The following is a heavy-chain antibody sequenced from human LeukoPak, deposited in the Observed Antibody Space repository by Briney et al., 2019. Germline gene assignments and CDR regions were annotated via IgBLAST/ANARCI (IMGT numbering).Heavy chain of an antibody. CDR2: ISGSGGST. V-gene: IGHV3-23*01. J-gene: IGHJ1*01. CDR1: GFTFSSYA. Sequence: PGGSLRLSCAASGFTFSSYAMSWVRQAPGKGLEWVSAISGSGGSTYYADSVKGRFTISRDNPKNTLYLQMNSLRAEDTAVYYCAKDPRRLGYCSSTSCSNFQHWGQGTLVTVSS. CDR3: AKDPRRLGYCSSTSCSNFQH. D-gene: IGHD2-2*01.